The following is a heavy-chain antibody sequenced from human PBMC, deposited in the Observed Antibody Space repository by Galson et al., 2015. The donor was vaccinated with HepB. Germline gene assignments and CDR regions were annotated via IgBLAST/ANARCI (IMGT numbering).Heavy chain of an antibody. J-gene: IGHJ4*02. Sequence: SLRLSCAASGFTFSSYEMNWVRQAPGKGLEWVSYISSSGSTIYYADSVKGRFTISRDNAKNSLYLQMNSLRAEDTAVYYCSYLRRRLGWELHTDYFDYWGQGTLVTVSS. D-gene: IGHD1-26*01. V-gene: IGHV3-48*03. CDR2: ISSSGSTI. CDR3: SYLRRRLGWELHTDYFDY. CDR1: GFTFSSYE.